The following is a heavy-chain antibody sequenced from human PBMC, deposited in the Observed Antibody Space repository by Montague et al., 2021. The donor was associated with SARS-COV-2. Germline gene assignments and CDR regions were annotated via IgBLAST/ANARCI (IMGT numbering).Heavy chain of an antibody. CDR3: ARHGKTRIAMIVVVIGYFDY. D-gene: IGHD3-22*01. Sequence: SETLSLTCTVSGGSISSSCYYWVWIRQPPGMGLEWIGCIYYSGSSYYYLSLQIPVTVSEDTSKNQFSLKLSSVTAADKAVYYCARHGKTRIAMIVVVIGYFDYWGQGTLVTVSS. J-gene: IGHJ4*02. CDR2: IYYSGSS. V-gene: IGHV4-39*01. CDR1: GGSISSSCYY.